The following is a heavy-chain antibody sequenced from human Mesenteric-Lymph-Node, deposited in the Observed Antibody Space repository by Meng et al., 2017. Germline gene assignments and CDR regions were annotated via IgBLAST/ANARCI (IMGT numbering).Heavy chain of an antibody. CDR3: ARIIGEYCSNGVCYTLDY. CDR1: GGSFSGYY. D-gene: IGHD2-8*01. V-gene: IGHV4-34*01. CDR2: IYYSGST. Sequence: SETLSLTCAVYGGSFSGYYWSWIRQPPGKGLEWIGSIYYSGSTYYNPSLKSRVTISVDTSKNQFSLKLSSVTAADTAVYYCARIIGEYCSNGVCYTLDYWGQGMLVTVSS. J-gene: IGHJ4*02.